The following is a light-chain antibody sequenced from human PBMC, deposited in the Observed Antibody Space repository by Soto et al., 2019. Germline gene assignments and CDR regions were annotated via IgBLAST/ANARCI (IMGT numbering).Light chain of an antibody. CDR3: AAWDDSLNGYV. J-gene: IGLJ1*01. CDR2: SNN. CDR1: SSNIGSNT. V-gene: IGLV1-44*01. Sequence: QSVLTQPPSASGTPWQRVTISCSGSSSNIGSNTANWYHQVPGTAPKLLIYSNNQRPSGVPDRFSGSKSGTSASLAIRGLQSEDEADYYCAAWDDSLNGYVFGSGTKV.